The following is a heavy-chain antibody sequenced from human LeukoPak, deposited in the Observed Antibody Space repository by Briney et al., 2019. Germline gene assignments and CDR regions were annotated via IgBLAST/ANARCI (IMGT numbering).Heavy chain of an antibody. J-gene: IGHJ6*03. CDR2: INWNGDST. D-gene: IGHD3-16*02. CDR1: GFTFDDYG. V-gene: IGHV3-20*04. Sequence: GGSLRLSCAASGFTFDDYGMSWVRQAPGKGLEWVSDINWNGDSTGYADSVKGRFTISRDNAKNSLYLQMNSLRAEDTALYYCARRESSYQNYYYYCHMDVWGKGTTVTVSS. CDR3: ARRESSYQNYYYYCHMDV.